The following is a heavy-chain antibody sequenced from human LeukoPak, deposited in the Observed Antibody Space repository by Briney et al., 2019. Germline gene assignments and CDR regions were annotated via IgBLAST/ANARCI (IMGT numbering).Heavy chain of an antibody. CDR1: GFTFSSYS. D-gene: IGHD3-10*01. J-gene: IGHJ4*02. Sequence: GGSLRLSCAASGFTFSSYSMNWVRRAPGKGLEWVSSISSSSSYIYYADSVKGRFTISRDNAKNSLYLQMNSLRAEDTAVYYCARGLRGGFDYWGQGTLVTVSS. V-gene: IGHV3-21*01. CDR3: ARGLRGGFDY. CDR2: ISSSSSYI.